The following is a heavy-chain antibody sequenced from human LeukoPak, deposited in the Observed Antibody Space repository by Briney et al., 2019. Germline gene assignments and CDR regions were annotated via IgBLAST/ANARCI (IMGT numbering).Heavy chain of an antibody. Sequence: SVKVSCKASGGTFISTTINWVRQAPGQGLEWMGGITPMFGTPNYAQNFQGRVTITADESTSTAYMELTSLRSEDTAVYYCVRDGSYYDSSGYYYLYWGQGTLVTVSS. V-gene: IGHV1-69*13. CDR1: GGTFISTT. CDR2: ITPMFGTP. J-gene: IGHJ4*02. D-gene: IGHD3-22*01. CDR3: VRDGSYYDSSGYYYLY.